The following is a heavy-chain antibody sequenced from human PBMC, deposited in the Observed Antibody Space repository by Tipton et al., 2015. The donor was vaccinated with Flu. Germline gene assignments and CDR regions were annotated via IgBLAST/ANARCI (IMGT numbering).Heavy chain of an antibody. CDR3: ARGDYGDYDHEADAFDI. CDR2: IYMGGRT. V-gene: IGHV4-4*07. CDR1: GGSINSYY. D-gene: IGHD4-17*01. Sequence: TLSLTCSVSGGSINSYYWSWIRQPAGKGLEWIGRIYMGGRTNYNPSLKSRVTMSLDLFKNQISLRLSSVTAADTAMYYCARGDYGDYDHEADAFDIWGQGTLVTVSA. J-gene: IGHJ3*02.